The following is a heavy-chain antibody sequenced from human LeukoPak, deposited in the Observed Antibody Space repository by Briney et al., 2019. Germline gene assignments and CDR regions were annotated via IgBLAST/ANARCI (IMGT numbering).Heavy chain of an antibody. CDR3: ARGEYFDWLMEPPSDY. CDR2: LNAGNGNT. D-gene: IGHD3-9*01. Sequence: ASVKVSCRASGYTFTSYAMHWVREAPGQRLECMGWLNAGNGNTKYSQKFQGRVTITRDTSASTAYIELSSLRSEDTAVYYCARGEYFDWLMEPPSDYWGQGTLVTVSS. CDR1: GYTFTSYA. V-gene: IGHV1-3*01. J-gene: IGHJ4*02.